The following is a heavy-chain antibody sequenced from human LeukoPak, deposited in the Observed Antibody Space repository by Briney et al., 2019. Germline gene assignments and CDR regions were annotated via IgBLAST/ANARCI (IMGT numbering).Heavy chain of an antibody. J-gene: IGHJ3*02. Sequence: ASVKVSCKASGYTFTSYGISWVRQAPGQGLEWMGWISAYNGNTNYAQRLQGRVTMTTDTSTSTAHMELRSLRSDDTAVYYCARRKRSYDAFDIWGQGTMVTVSS. CDR1: GYTFTSYG. D-gene: IGHD1-26*01. V-gene: IGHV1-18*01. CDR2: ISAYNGNT. CDR3: ARRKRSYDAFDI.